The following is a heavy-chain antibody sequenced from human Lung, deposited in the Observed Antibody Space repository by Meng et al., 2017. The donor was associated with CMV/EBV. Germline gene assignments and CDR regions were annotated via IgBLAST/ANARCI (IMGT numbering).Heavy chain of an antibody. Sequence: SVKVSXKASGYTFTSHYMNWVRQAPGQGPEWVGIIDPSGGSTTYAQKFQGRVTMTRDTSTSTVYMDLSSVRSEDTAVYYCARGGTVFGVLIDWYFDLWGRGTXV. J-gene: IGHJ2*01. CDR2: IDPSGGST. D-gene: IGHD3-3*01. CDR1: GYTFTSHY. CDR3: ARGGTVFGVLIDWYFDL. V-gene: IGHV1-46*01.